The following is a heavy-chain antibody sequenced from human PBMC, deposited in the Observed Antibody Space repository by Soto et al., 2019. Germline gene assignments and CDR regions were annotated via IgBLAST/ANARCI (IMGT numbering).Heavy chain of an antibody. CDR3: AREGVRGMDV. J-gene: IGHJ6*01. CDR1: GYTFTSYD. CDR2: MNPNSANT. V-gene: IGHV1-8*01. Sequence: QVQLVQSGAEVKQPGASVKVSCKASGYTFTSYDINWVRQATGQGLEWMGWMNPNSANTGYAQKFQGRVTMTRNTSISTSYREPSSLRSEDTAGYDCAREGVRGMDVWGQGTTVTVSS. D-gene: IGHD3-16*01.